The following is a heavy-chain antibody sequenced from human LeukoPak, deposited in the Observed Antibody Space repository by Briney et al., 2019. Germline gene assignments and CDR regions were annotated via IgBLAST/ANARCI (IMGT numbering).Heavy chain of an antibody. CDR1: GGSISGYY. CDR3: ARRYYYDSSGTFDY. D-gene: IGHD3-22*01. V-gene: IGHV4-59*01. CDR2: IYYSGST. Sequence: PSETLSLTCTVSGGSISGYYWSWIRQPPGKGLEWIGYIYYSGSTNYNPSLKSRVTISVDTSKNQFSLKLSSVTAADTAVYYCARRYYYDSSGTFDYWAREPWSPSPQ. J-gene: IGHJ4*02.